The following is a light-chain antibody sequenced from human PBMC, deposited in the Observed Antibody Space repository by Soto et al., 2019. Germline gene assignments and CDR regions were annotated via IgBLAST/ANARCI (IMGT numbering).Light chain of an antibody. CDR2: AAS. CDR1: QSISTH. J-gene: IGKJ1*01. Sequence: DIQMTQSPSSRSASVGDRVSITCRASQSISTHLSWYQQKPGKAPKLLIYAASSLQSWVPSRFTGSGSGTDFTLTISSLQPEDFATYYCQQSYTSWWTFGQGTKVDIK. CDR3: QQSYTSWWT. V-gene: IGKV1-39*01.